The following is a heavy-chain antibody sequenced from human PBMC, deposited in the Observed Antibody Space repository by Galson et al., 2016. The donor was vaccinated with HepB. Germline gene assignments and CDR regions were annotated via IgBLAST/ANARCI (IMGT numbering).Heavy chain of an antibody. Sequence: SLRLSCAASGFSFSRYAMQWVRQTPGKGLEWVAAIPYDGRNKYHADSVRGRFTISRDNSKNTLYLQMDSLRAKDTAVYYCALNWNCDSWGQGTLVTVSS. D-gene: IGHD1-1*01. CDR2: IPYDGRNK. CDR3: ALNWNCDS. CDR1: GFSFSRYA. J-gene: IGHJ4*02. V-gene: IGHV3-30*04.